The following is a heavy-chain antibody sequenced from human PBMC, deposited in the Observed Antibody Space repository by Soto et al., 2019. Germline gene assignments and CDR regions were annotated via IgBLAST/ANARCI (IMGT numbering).Heavy chain of an antibody. CDR2: ISPYDDNT. Sequence: QVQLVQSGTEVKKPGASVKVSCKASGYTFTSYGISWVRQAPGQGLEWMGWISPYDDNTNYAQNLQGRVTMTTDTYPRTAYMELRSLRSDDTAVYYCARGGYYDSSGSRNYHYYGMDAWGQGTTVTVS. CDR1: GYTFTSYG. J-gene: IGHJ6*02. D-gene: IGHD3-22*01. V-gene: IGHV1-18*01. CDR3: ARGGYYDSSGSRNYHYYGMDA.